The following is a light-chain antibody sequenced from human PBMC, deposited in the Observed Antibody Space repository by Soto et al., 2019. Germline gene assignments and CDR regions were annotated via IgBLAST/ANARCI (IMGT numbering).Light chain of an antibody. CDR1: SSNIGNNT. Sequence: QSVLTQPPSVSEAPRQRVTISCSGSSSNIGNNTLNWYQQLPGTAPKLLIYNDDDRPSGVPDRFSGSKSGTSASLAISGLQSEDEADYYCATWDVNLNGRVFGGGTKLTVL. CDR2: NDD. J-gene: IGLJ3*02. V-gene: IGLV1-36*01. CDR3: ATWDVNLNGRV.